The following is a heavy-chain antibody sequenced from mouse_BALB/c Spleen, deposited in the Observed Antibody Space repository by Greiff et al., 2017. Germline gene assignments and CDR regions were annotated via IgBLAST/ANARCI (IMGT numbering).Heavy chain of an antibody. V-gene: IGHV5-12-1*01. Sequence: EVMLVESGGGLVKPGGSLKLSCAASGFAFSSYDMSWVRQTPEKRLEWVAYISSGGGSTYYPDTVKGRFTISRDNAKNTLYLQMSSLKSEDTAMYYCARGDYRYDPWFAYWGQGTLVTVSA. CDR2: ISSGGGST. CDR1: GFAFSSYD. CDR3: ARGDYRYDPWFAY. J-gene: IGHJ3*01. D-gene: IGHD2-14*01.